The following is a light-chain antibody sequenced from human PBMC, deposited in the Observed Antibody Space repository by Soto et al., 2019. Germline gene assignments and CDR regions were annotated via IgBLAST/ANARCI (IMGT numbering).Light chain of an antibody. J-gene: IGKJ2*01. CDR3: QQYNSWPQYT. Sequence: EIVMTQSPATLSVSPGERATLSCRASQSVSSNLAWYQQKPGQAPRLLISGASTRATGIPARFSGSGSGTEFPLTISSLQSEDFAVYYCQQYNSWPQYTFGQGTKLEIK. CDR1: QSVSSN. CDR2: GAS. V-gene: IGKV3-15*01.